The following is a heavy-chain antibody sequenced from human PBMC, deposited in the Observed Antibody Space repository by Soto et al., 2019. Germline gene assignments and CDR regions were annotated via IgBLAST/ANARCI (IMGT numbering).Heavy chain of an antibody. V-gene: IGHV3-7*04. CDR2: IKQHGSEK. Sequence: GGSLRLSCAASGFTFSSYWMNWVRQAPGKGLEWVANIKQHGSEKYYVDSVKGRFTISRDNAKNSLYLQMDSLRAEDTAVYYCARGYYGSDYWGQGTLVTVSS. J-gene: IGHJ4*02. CDR3: ARGYYGSDY. CDR1: GFTFSSYW. D-gene: IGHD3-10*01.